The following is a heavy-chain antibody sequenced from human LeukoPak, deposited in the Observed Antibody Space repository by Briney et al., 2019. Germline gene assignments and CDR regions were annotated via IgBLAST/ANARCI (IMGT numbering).Heavy chain of an antibody. D-gene: IGHD3-3*01. Sequence: GGSLRLSCAASGFIFSSYSMSWVRQAPGKGLEWVSVITGSGGNTYYADSVKGRFTISRDKSKNTLFLLMDSLRGEDTAVCYCAKCRNGYFGVVDDAFDIWGQGTVVTVSS. CDR2: ITGSGGNT. CDR1: GFIFSSYS. V-gene: IGHV3-23*01. CDR3: AKCRNGYFGVVDDAFDI. J-gene: IGHJ3*02.